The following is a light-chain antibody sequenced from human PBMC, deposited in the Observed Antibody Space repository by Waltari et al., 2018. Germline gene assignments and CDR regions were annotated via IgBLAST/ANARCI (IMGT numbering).Light chain of an antibody. CDR2: DNN. CDR3: GTWDSSLNGVI. Sequence: QSVLTQPPSVSAAPGQTVAISCYGSSSNIGNNYVSWYQQLPGTAPKLLIYDNNKRPSGIPDRFSGSKSGTSGTLGITGLQTGDEADYYCGTWDSSLNGVIFGGGTKLTVL. J-gene: IGLJ2*01. V-gene: IGLV1-51*01. CDR1: SSNIGNNY.